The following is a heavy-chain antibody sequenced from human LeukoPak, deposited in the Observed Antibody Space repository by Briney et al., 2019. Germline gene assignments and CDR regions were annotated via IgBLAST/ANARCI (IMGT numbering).Heavy chain of an antibody. V-gene: IGHV3-7*04. CDR2: IKQDGSEK. CDR3: ARLRYAPDV. J-gene: IGHJ4*02. Sequence: GGSLRLSCAASGFTFSGYWMSWVRQAPGKGLEWVAHIKQDGSEKYYVDSVRGRFTISRDNPKNSLYLQLNSLRLEDTAVYYCARLRYAPDVWGQGTLVTVSS. D-gene: IGHD2-2*01. CDR1: GFTFSGYW.